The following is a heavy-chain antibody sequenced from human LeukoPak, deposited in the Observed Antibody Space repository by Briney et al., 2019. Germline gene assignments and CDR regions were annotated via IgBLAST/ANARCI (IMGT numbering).Heavy chain of an antibody. J-gene: IGHJ6*02. D-gene: IGHD4-17*01. CDR2: IYTSGST. V-gene: IGHV4-4*07. CDR3: ARDSLTTVTTVDVGNYYGMDV. Sequence: SQTLSPTCTISGGSISSYYWSWIRQPAGKGLEWIGRIYTSGSTNYNPSLKSRVTMSVDTSKNQFSLKLSSVTAADTAVYYCARDSLTTVTTVDVGNYYGMDVWGQGTTVTVSS. CDR1: GGSISSYY.